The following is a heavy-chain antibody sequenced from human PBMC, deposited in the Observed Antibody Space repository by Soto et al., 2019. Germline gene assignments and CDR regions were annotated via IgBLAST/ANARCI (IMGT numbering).Heavy chain of an antibody. J-gene: IGHJ4*02. CDR2: INSGGGSA. CDR1: GYTFTNYY. D-gene: IGHD6-13*01. Sequence: GASVKVSCKASGYTFTNYYMHWVRQAPGQGLEWMGIINSGGGSATYAQKFLGRVTLTRDTSTSTVYMDLSSLGSDDSAVYYCARGVSSSWYSHDYWGQGTPVTVSS. CDR3: ARGVSSSWYSHDY. V-gene: IGHV1-46*01.